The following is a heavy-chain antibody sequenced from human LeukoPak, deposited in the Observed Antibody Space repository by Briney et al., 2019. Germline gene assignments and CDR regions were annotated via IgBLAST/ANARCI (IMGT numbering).Heavy chain of an antibody. D-gene: IGHD6-19*01. CDR1: GFTFSSYG. CDR3: SAQWLARGAFDI. J-gene: IGHJ3*02. V-gene: IGHV3-23*01. Sequence: GGSLRLSCAASGFTFSSYGMHWVRQAPGKGLEWVSTVTGSGGSTYYADSVKGRFTISRDNSKNTLYLQMNSLRAEDTAVYYCSAQWLARGAFDIWGQGTMVTVSS. CDR2: VTGSGGST.